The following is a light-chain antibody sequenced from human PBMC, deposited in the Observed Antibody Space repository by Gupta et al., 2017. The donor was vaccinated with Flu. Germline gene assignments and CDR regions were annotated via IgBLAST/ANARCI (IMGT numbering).Light chain of an antibody. V-gene: IGLV2-11*01. J-gene: IGLJ1*01. CDR2: DVI. Sequence: QSALTQPRSVSGSPGQSVTVSCTDTSSDIGGYNYVSWYQQPPGKAPKLMIDDVIQRASVAPDRFSGSKSGTTASLTISGLQAEDDADYYCCSFAGGFYVFGTGTKVTVL. CDR3: CSFAGGFYV. CDR1: SSDIGGYNY.